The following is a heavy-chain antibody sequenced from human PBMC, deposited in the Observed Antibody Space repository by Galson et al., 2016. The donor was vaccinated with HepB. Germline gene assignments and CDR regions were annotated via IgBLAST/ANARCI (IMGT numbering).Heavy chain of an antibody. V-gene: IGHV1-8*01. J-gene: IGHJ4*02. Sequence: SVKVSCKASGHSFSDHDINWLRQAPGQGFEWLGWMNPNNGDTGYAQKFEGRFTMTRNTAINTVYMELTSLRSEDTAIYYCARGQRNGYTSGWYEAFDYWAQGTLVTVSS. CDR2: MNPNNGDT. CDR1: GHSFSDHD. CDR3: ARGQRNGYTSGWYEAFDY. D-gene: IGHD6-19*01.